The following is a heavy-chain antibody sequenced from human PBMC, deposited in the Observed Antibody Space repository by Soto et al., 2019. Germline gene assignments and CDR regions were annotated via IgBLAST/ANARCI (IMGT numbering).Heavy chain of an antibody. CDR3: ARSYNDYGCFDD. J-gene: IGHJ4*02. CDR2: ISGSSRTT. V-gene: IGHV3-48*01. Sequence: EVQLVESGGGLVQPGGSLKLSCAASGFAFSSYSMNWVRQAPGKGLEWVSYISGSSRTTSYADSVKGRFTISRDTAKKSLFLQMNSLTAEDTAVYYCARSYNDYGCFDDWGQGALVTVSP. D-gene: IGHD4-17*01. CDR1: GFAFSSYS.